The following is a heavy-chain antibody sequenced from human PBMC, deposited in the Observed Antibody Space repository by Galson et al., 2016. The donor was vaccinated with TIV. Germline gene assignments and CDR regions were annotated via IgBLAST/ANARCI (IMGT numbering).Heavy chain of an antibody. CDR1: GFSFTTYA. D-gene: IGHD2-21*02. CDR2: INNNGVST. Sequence: LRLSCAASGFSFTTYAMHWVRQAPGKGLEFVAGINNNGVSTHYADSVKGRFTISRDNSKNTLYLQMGSLTPEDMAVYYCARLAYCGGDCWGPYYYGLDVWGQGTTVTVSS. J-gene: IGHJ6*02. V-gene: IGHV3-64*02. CDR3: ARLAYCGGDCWGPYYYGLDV.